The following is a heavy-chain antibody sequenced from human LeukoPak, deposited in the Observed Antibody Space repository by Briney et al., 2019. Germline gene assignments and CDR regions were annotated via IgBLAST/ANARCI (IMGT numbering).Heavy chain of an antibody. CDR3: ARDGVSSSPDFDY. CDR2: INFDGSEK. Sequence: GGSLRLSCRASGFTFGGYWMYWVRQAPGEGLEWVANINFDGSEKNYVDSVKGRFTISRDNAKNSLYLQMNSLRAEDTAVYYCARDGVSSSPDFDYWGQGILVTVSS. V-gene: IGHV3-7*01. CDR1: GFTFGGYW. D-gene: IGHD6-6*01. J-gene: IGHJ4*02.